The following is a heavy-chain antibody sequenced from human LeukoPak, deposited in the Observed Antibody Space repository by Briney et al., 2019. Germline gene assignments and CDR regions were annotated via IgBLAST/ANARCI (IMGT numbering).Heavy chain of an antibody. V-gene: IGHV3-66*01. CDR1: GFTFSSYA. CDR3: ARAQPNNNGDPTLFDY. J-gene: IGHJ4*02. Sequence: PGGSLRLSCAASGFTFSSYAMSWVRQAPGKGLEWVSFIYSGGTPYYADSVKGRFTISRDNSKNTLYLQIYSLRAGDTAVYYCARAQPNNNGDPTLFDYWGQGTLVTVSS. CDR2: IYSGGTP. D-gene: IGHD4-17*01.